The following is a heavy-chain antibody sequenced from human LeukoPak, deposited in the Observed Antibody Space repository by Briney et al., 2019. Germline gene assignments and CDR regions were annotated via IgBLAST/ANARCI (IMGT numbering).Heavy chain of an antibody. Sequence: PGGSLRLSCAASGFTVSSNQMSWVRQAPGKGLEWVSVIYSGGSTSYADSVKGRFTISRDNSKNTLYLQMNSLRAEDTTVYYCAREAIVGATEFWGQGTLVTVSS. CDR1: GFTVSSNQ. CDR3: AREAIVGATEF. J-gene: IGHJ4*02. V-gene: IGHV3-53*01. D-gene: IGHD1-26*01. CDR2: IYSGGST.